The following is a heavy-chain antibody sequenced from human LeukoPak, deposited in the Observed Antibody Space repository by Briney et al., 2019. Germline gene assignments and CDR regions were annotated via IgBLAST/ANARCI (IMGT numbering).Heavy chain of an antibody. CDR1: GGTFSSYA. CDR2: IIPIFGTA. Sequence: SVKVFCKASGGTFSSYAISWVRQAPGQGLEWMGGIIPIFGTANYAQKFQGRVTITADESTSTAYMELSSLRSEDTAVYYCASLSYGYSSAAGRNYWGQGTLVTVSS. CDR3: ASLSYGYSSAAGRNY. V-gene: IGHV1-69*13. J-gene: IGHJ4*02. D-gene: IGHD5-18*01.